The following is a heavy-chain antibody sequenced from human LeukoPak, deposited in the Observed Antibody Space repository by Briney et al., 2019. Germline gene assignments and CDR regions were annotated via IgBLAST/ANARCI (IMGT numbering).Heavy chain of an antibody. CDR3: ARDPRYSGSYHGGDY. J-gene: IGHJ4*02. CDR1: GFTFSSYN. V-gene: IGHV3-21*01. D-gene: IGHD1-26*01. CDR2: ISSSSSYI. Sequence: GSLRLSCGASGFTFSSYNMNWVRQAPGKGLEWVSSISSSSSYIYYADSVKGRFTISRDNAKNSLYLQMNSLRAEDTAVYYCARDPRYSGSYHGGDYWGQGTLVTVSS.